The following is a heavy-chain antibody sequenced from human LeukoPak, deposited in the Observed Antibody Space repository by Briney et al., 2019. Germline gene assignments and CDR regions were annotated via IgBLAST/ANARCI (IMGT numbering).Heavy chain of an antibody. J-gene: IGHJ3*02. CDR3: ATHTSDWTSFDI. V-gene: IGHV3-74*01. CDR2: INSDGSTT. D-gene: IGHD6-19*01. Sequence: PGGCVRLSCAASGFTFSKYWMHWVRQAPGKGLVWVSHINSDGSTTTYADSVKGRFTISRDNAKNTLYLHMNSLRAEDTAVYYCATHTSDWTSFDIWGQGTMVTVSS. CDR1: GFTFSKYW.